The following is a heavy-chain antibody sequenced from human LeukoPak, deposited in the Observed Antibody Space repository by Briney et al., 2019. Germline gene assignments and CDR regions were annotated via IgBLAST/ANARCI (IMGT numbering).Heavy chain of an antibody. Sequence: SETLSLTCTVSGGSISSYYWSWIRQPPGKGLEWIGYIYYSGSTNYNPSLKSRVTISVDTSKNQFSLKLSSVTAADTAVYYCARRRYDSSGYYIDYWGQGTLVTVSS. CDR1: GGSISSYY. V-gene: IGHV4-59*01. D-gene: IGHD3-22*01. J-gene: IGHJ4*02. CDR2: IYYSGST. CDR3: ARRRYDSSGYYIDY.